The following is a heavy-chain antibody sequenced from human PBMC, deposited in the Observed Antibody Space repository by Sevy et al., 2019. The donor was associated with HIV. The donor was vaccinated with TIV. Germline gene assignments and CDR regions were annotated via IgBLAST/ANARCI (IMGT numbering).Heavy chain of an antibody. V-gene: IGHV4-34*01. CDR2: SNHSGST. J-gene: IGHJ6*03. CDR1: GGSFSGYY. D-gene: IGHD2-2*01. CDR3: ARGYCSSTCCYGRKGLLYYYYYMDV. Sequence: SETLSLTCAVYGGSFSGYYWSWIRQPPGKGLEWIGESNHSGSTNYNPSLKRRVTISVDTSKNQFSLKLSSVTAADTAVYYCARGYCSSTCCYGRKGLLYYYYYMDVWGKGTTVTVSS.